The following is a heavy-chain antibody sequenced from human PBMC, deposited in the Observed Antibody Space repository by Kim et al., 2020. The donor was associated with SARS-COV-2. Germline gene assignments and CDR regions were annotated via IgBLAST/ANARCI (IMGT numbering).Heavy chain of an antibody. V-gene: IGHV4-39*06. J-gene: IGHJ4*02. D-gene: IGHD1-26*01. CDR3: ACNVGATPDYYFDY. Sequence: YNPSPKNRVTITRDTSKNQFALNMRSVTAADTAVYYCACNVGATPDYYFDYWGRGALVTVSS.